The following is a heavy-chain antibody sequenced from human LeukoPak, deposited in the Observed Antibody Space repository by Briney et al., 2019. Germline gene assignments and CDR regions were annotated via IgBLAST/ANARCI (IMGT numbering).Heavy chain of an antibody. D-gene: IGHD2-15*01. CDR3: ARDQTGFCSGSSCLGSTFDY. J-gene: IGHJ4*02. CDR2: ISYDGRNK. V-gene: IGHV3-30*04. CDR1: GFILSNYN. Sequence: PGRSLRLSRAASGFILSNYNMDWVRHAPGNWLEWVAVISYDGRNKYYADSVKGRFTISRDNSKNTLYLQMNSLRAEDTAVYCCARDQTGFCSGSSCLGSTFDYWGQGTLVTVSS.